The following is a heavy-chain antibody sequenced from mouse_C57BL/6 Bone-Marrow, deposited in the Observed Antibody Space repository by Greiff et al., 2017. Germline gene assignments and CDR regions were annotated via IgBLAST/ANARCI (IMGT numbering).Heavy chain of an antibody. D-gene: IGHD1-1*01. Sequence: VQLQQPGAELARPGASVKMSCKASGYTFTSYTMHWVKQRPGQGLEWIGYINPSSGYTKDNQKFKDKATLTADKASSTAYMQLSSLTSDDSAVYYCARRGITTVNYFDYWGQGTTLTVSS. J-gene: IGHJ2*01. CDR1: GYTFTSYT. CDR2: INPSSGYT. CDR3: ARRGITTVNYFDY. V-gene: IGHV1-4*01.